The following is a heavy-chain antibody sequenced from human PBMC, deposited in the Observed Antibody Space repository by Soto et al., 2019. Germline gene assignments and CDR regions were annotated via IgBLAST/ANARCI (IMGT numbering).Heavy chain of an antibody. CDR3: ARDFGSVYFDY. CDR1: GDSVSSGSFY. Sequence: SETLSLTCAVSGDSVSSGSFYWSWIPQSPGKGLEWIGYVYYSDTSNYNPSLKSRVTISVDTSKIHFSLTLTSVTAADTALYYCARDFGSVYFDYWGQGTLVTVSS. D-gene: IGHD3-10*01. V-gene: IGHV4-61*03. J-gene: IGHJ4*02. CDR2: VYYSDTS.